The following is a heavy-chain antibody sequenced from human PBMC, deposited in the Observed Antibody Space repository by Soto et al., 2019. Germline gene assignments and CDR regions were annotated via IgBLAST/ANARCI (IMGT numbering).Heavy chain of an antibody. D-gene: IGHD6-6*01. V-gene: IGHV1-3*01. Sequence: ASVKVSCKASGYTLTRYAIHWVRQAPGQRLEWMGWINAGNGNTKYSRKFQGRVTITRDTSASTAYMELSSLRSEDTAVYYCARGMAARLPYWGQGTLVTVSS. CDR1: GYTLTRYA. J-gene: IGHJ4*02. CDR2: INAGNGNT. CDR3: ARGMAARLPY.